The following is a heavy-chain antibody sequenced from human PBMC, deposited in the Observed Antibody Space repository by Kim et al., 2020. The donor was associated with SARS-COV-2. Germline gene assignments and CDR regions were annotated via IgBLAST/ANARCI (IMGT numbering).Heavy chain of an antibody. Sequence: GGSLRLSCAASGFTFSDYYMSWIRQAPGKGLEWVSYISSSGSTIYYADSVKGRFTISRDNAKNSLYLQMNSLRAEDTAVYYCARGGVGYCSSTSCYMGGYFDYWGQGTLVTVSS. D-gene: IGHD2-2*02. CDR1: GFTFSDYY. V-gene: IGHV3-11*04. CDR3: ARGGVGYCSSTSCYMGGYFDY. J-gene: IGHJ4*02. CDR2: ISSSGSTI.